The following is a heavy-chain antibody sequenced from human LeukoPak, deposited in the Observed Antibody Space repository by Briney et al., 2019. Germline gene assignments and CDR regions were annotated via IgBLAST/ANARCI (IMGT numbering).Heavy chain of an antibody. J-gene: IGHJ5*01. Sequence: PGRSLRLSCAAFGFTFSNFGMNWVRQAPGKGLEWVAVISYDGSNKYYTDSVQGRFTISRDNSKNTLDLQMNSLRAEDTAVYYCAKGIHNHDSSGYSHSPDSWGQGTLVTVSS. CDR2: ISYDGSNK. CDR3: AKGIHNHDSSGYSHSPDS. D-gene: IGHD3-22*01. CDR1: GFTFSNFG. V-gene: IGHV3-30*18.